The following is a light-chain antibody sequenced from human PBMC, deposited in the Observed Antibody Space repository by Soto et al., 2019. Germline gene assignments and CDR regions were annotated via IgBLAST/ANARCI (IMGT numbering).Light chain of an antibody. V-gene: IGKV1-39*01. CDR2: AAS. CDR3: QQGHNTWT. CDR1: QSISRY. J-gene: IGKJ1*01. Sequence: DIQMTQSPSSLSASVGDRVTITCRASQSISRYLNWYQQKPGKAPKPLIYAASNLQNGVPSRFSGRVSGTDFTLTISSLQPEEFETYYCQQGHNTWTFGQGTTVEI.